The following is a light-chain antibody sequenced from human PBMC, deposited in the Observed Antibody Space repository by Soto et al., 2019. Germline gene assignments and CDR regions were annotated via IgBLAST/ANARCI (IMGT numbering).Light chain of an antibody. Sequence: EIVMTQSPAPLSVSPGARDTLSCRASQSVGSNLAWFQQKPGQAPRLLVYGASTRATGVPGRFSGSGSGTEFTLTITSLQSEDFAVYYCQQHNYWPSFGQGTKLEIK. CDR2: GAS. CDR1: QSVGSN. CDR3: QQHNYWPS. V-gene: IGKV3-15*01. J-gene: IGKJ2*01.